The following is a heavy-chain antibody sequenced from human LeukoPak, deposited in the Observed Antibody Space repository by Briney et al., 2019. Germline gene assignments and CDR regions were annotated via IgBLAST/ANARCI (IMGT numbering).Heavy chain of an antibody. CDR3: AKGSQWLPPILDY. CDR1: GFTFSSYW. Sequence: GGSLRLSCAASGFTFSSYWMHWVRQAPGKGLVWVSRINSDGSSTSYADSVKGRFTISRDNSKNTLYLQMNSLRAEDTAVYYCAKGSQWLPPILDYWGQGTLVTVSS. D-gene: IGHD6-19*01. CDR2: INSDGSST. V-gene: IGHV3-74*01. J-gene: IGHJ4*02.